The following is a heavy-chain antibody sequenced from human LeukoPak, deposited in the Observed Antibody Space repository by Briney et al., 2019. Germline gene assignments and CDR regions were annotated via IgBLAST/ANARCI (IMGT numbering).Heavy chain of an antibody. CDR1: GYTFTTYD. J-gene: IGHJ4*02. V-gene: IGHV1-8*03. CDR2: MNPNSGYT. D-gene: IGHD6-19*01. Sequence: GPSVKVSCKASGYTFTTYDINWVRQATGQGLEWMGWMNPNSGYTGFAQKFQGRVTFTRATSISTAYMELGSLRAEDTAVYYCARVAGSIDYWGQGTLVTVSS. CDR3: ARVAGSIDY.